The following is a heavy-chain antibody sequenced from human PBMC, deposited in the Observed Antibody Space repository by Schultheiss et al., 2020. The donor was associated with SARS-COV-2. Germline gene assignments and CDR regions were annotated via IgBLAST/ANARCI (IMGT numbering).Heavy chain of an antibody. Sequence: SETLSLTCTVSGGSISSSSYYWSWIRQPAGKGLEWIGRIYTSGSTNYNPSLKSRVTMSVDTSKNQFSLKLSSVTAADTAVYYCARDLTYGDYGMDVWGQGTTVTVSS. CDR2: IYTSGST. D-gene: IGHD4-17*01. CDR3: ARDLTYGDYGMDV. J-gene: IGHJ6*02. V-gene: IGHV4-61*02. CDR1: GGSISSSSYY.